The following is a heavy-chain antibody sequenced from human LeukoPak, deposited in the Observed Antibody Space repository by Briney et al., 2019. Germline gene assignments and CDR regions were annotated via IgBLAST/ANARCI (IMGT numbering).Heavy chain of an antibody. V-gene: IGHV1-69*04. CDR2: IIPILGIA. CDR3: ASGGLQDSTATGFDY. D-gene: IGHD4-17*01. J-gene: IGHJ4*02. CDR1: GGTFSSYA. Sequence: GASVKVSCKASGGTFSSYAISWVRQAPGQGLEWMGRIIPILGIANYAQKFQGRVTITVDKSTSTAYMELSSLRSEDTAVYYCASGGLQDSTATGFDYWGQGTLVTVSS.